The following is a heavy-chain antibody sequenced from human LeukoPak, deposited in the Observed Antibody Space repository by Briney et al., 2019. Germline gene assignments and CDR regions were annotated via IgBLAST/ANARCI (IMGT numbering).Heavy chain of an antibody. CDR2: ISSSSYI. CDR1: GFTFSSYW. CDR3: ARDRLLEDRDYSYYYYMDV. V-gene: IGHV3-21*01. D-gene: IGHD1-1*01. J-gene: IGHJ6*03. Sequence: GGSLRLSCAASGFTFSSYWMNWVRQAPGKGLEWVSSISSSSYIYYADSVKGRFTISRDNAKNSLYLQMNSLGAEDTAVYHCARDRLLEDRDYSYYYYMDVWGKGTTVTVSS.